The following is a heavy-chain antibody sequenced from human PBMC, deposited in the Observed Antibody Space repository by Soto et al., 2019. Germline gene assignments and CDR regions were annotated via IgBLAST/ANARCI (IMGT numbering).Heavy chain of an antibody. CDR3: ATRQGGSYNWFDP. V-gene: IGHV4-39*01. Sequence: SETLSLTCTVSGGSISRSSYSWAWIRQPPGKGLEWIGTLYYSGNTYYNPSLKGRVTIPVDTSKNQFSLKLSSVTAADTAVYYCATRQGGSYNWFDPWGQGTLVTVSS. CDR2: LYYSGNT. CDR1: GGSISRSSYS. J-gene: IGHJ5*02. D-gene: IGHD2-15*01.